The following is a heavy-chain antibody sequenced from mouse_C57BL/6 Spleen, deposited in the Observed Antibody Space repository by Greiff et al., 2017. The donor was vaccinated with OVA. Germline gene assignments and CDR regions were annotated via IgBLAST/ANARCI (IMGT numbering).Heavy chain of an antibody. CDR1: GYTFTDYY. CDR3: ARSGYYYGSSYYLDY. D-gene: IGHD1-1*01. J-gene: IGHJ2*01. Sequence: QVQLQQSGPELVKPGASVKISCKASGYTFTDYYINWVKQRPGQGLEWIGWIFPGSGSTYYNEKFKGKATLTVDKSSSTADMLLSSLTSEDSAVYCCARSGYYYGSSYYLDYWGQGTTLTVSS. V-gene: IGHV1-75*01. CDR2: IFPGSGST.